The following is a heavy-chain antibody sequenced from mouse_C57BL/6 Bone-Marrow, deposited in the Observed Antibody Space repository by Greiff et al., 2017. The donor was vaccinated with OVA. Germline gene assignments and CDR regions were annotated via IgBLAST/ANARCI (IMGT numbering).Heavy chain of an antibody. V-gene: IGHV5-15*01. Sequence: EVHLVESGGGLVQPGGSLKLSCAASGFTFSDYGMAWVRQAPRKGPEWVAFISNLAYSIYYADTVTGRFTISRENAKNTLYLEMSSLRSEDTAMYYCARHYYGTPGAMDYWGQGTSVTVSS. CDR3: ARHYYGTPGAMDY. J-gene: IGHJ4*01. CDR1: GFTFSDYG. CDR2: ISNLAYSI. D-gene: IGHD1-1*01.